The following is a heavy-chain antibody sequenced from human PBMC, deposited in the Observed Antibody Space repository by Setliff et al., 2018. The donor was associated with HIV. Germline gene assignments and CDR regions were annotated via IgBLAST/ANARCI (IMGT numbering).Heavy chain of an antibody. CDR3: ARGFLTDISDY. J-gene: IGHJ4*02. D-gene: IGHD3-9*01. CDR1: GGTFSSYA. CDR2: INAGYGNT. Sequence: GPSVKVSCKASGGTFSSYAISWVRQAPGQSLEWMGWINAGYGNTKYSQEFRGRVTITRDTSASTACMEVSSLRSEDTAVYYCARGFLTDISDYWGQGTLVTVSS. V-gene: IGHV1-3*01.